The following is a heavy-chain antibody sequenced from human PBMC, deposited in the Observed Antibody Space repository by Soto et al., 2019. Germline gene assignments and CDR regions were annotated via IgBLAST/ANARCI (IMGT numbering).Heavy chain of an antibody. CDR1: GFTFSSYA. V-gene: IGHV3-30-3*02. J-gene: IGHJ4*02. D-gene: IGHD3-3*01. CDR2: ISYDGSNK. Sequence: GGSLRLSCAASGFTFSSYAMHWVRQAPGKGLEWVAVISYDGSNKYYADSVKGRFTISRDNSKNTLYLQMNSLRAEDTAVYYCAKEHYDFWSGYYTIACYFDYWGQGTLVTVSS. CDR3: AKEHYDFWSGYYTIACYFDY.